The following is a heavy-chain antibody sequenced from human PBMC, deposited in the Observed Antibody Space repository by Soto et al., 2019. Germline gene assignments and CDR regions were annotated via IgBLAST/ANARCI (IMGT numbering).Heavy chain of an antibody. D-gene: IGHD1-1*01. Sequence: EVQLLESGGGLVQPGGSLRLSCAASGFTFSSYAMSWVRQAPGKGLEWVSAISGSGGSTYYADSVKGRFTISRDNSKNTLYLQMNSLRAEDTDVYYCAKGRLEWGPYYYYYMDGWGKGTTVTVSS. J-gene: IGHJ6*03. CDR3: AKGRLEWGPYYYYYMDG. CDR1: GFTFSSYA. CDR2: ISGSGGST. V-gene: IGHV3-23*01.